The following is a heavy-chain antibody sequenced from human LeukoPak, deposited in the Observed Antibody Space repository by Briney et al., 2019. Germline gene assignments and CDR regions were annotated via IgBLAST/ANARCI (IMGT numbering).Heavy chain of an antibody. CDR3: ARAQYYDSSGYYYEDYFQH. Sequence: GGSLRLSCAASGFTFSSYVMSWVRQAPGKGLEWISYISSSTSTIYYADSVKGRFTISRDNAKNSLYLQMNSLRDEDTAVYYCARAQYYDSSGYYYEDYFQHWGQGTLVTVSS. CDR2: ISSSTSTI. D-gene: IGHD3-22*01. J-gene: IGHJ1*01. CDR1: GFTFSSYV. V-gene: IGHV3-48*02.